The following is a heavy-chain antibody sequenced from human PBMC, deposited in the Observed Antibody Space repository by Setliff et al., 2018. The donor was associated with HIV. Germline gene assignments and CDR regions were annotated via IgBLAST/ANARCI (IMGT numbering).Heavy chain of an antibody. J-gene: IGHJ6*02. CDR1: GFTFGDSA. CDR3: TRGGGYCHFWSGYSPVYYYGMDV. CDR2: IRSKAYGGTT. Sequence: SLKISCTASGFTFGDSAMSWVRQAPGKGLEWVGFIRSKAYGGTTEYAASVKGRFTISRDDSKSIAYLQMNSLKTEDTAVYYCTRGGGYCHFWSGYSPVYYYGMDVWGQGTTVTVSS. D-gene: IGHD3-3*01. V-gene: IGHV3-49*04.